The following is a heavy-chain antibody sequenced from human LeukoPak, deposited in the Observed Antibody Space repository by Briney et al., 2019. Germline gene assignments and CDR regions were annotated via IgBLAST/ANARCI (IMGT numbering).Heavy chain of an antibody. CDR2: IWYDESRT. CDR3: AKDLGAAAAILWYFDL. D-gene: IGHD2-2*01. Sequence: GGSLRLSCAASGFTFSNYGVHWVRQAPGKGPEWVAFIWYDESRTYYADSVRGRFTISRDNPKNTLYLQMSSLRIEDTAIYYCAKDLGAAAAILWYFDLWGRGTLVTVSS. V-gene: IGHV3-30*02. J-gene: IGHJ2*01. CDR1: GFTFSNYG.